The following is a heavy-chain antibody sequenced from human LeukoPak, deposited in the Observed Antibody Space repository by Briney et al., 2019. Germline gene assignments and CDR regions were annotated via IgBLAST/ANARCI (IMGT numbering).Heavy chain of an antibody. CDR2: INPNSGGT. Sequence: ASVKVSCKASGYTFTGYYMHWVRQAPGQGLEWMGWINPNSGGTNYAQKFQGRVTMSRDTSISTAYMELSRLRSDDTAVYYCARDYGHKLPAYAFDIWGQGTMVTVSS. CDR3: ARDYGHKLPAYAFDI. V-gene: IGHV1-2*02. D-gene: IGHD2-2*01. CDR1: GYTFTGYY. J-gene: IGHJ3*02.